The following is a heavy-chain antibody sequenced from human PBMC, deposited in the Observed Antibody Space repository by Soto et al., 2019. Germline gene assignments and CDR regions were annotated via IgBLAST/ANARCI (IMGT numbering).Heavy chain of an antibody. V-gene: IGHV3-30*03. CDR3: ATDWNDGGRLDY. D-gene: IGHD1-1*01. J-gene: IGHJ4*02. Sequence: QVQLVESGGGVVQPGRSLRLSCAASGFTFSSYGMHWVRQAPGKGLEWVTVTSPDGTNKYYADSVKGRFTISRDNSKNTLYLQMYSLTTEDTAVHYCATDWNDGGRLDYWGQGTLVTVSS. CDR1: GFTFSSYG. CDR2: TSPDGTNK.